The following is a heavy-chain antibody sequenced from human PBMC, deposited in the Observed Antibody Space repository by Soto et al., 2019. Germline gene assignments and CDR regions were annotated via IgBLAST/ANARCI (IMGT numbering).Heavy chain of an antibody. CDR3: ARDLSNDCCGGSRDQFDF. CDR2: INPSGGST. Sequence: GASVKVSCKASGYTFTSYYMHWVRQAPGQGLEWMGIINPSGGSTSYAQKFQGRVTMTRDTSTSTVYMELSSLRSEDTAVYYCARDLSNDCCGGSRDQFDFSAQGTLVPVSS. D-gene: IGHD2-15*01. V-gene: IGHV1-46*03. J-gene: IGHJ5*01. CDR1: GYTFTSYY.